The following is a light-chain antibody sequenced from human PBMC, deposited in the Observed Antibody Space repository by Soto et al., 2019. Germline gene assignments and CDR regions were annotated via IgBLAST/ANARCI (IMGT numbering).Light chain of an antibody. Sequence: DIQMTQSPSTLSASVGDRVTITCRASQSISSWLAWYQQKPGKAPNLLIYDASSLVSGVPSRFSGSGSGTEFTLTISSLQPDDFATYYCQQYNSYSGTFGQGTKVAIK. J-gene: IGKJ1*01. CDR2: DAS. CDR3: QQYNSYSGT. CDR1: QSISSW. V-gene: IGKV1-5*01.